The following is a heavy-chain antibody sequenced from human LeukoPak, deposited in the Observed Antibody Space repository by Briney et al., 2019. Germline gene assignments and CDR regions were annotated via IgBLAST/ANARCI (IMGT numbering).Heavy chain of an antibody. J-gene: IGHJ3*02. CDR1: GGSISSSSYY. D-gene: IGHD3-22*01. CDR3: AREVPTMIAVDYDAFDI. V-gene: IGHV4-39*07. CDR2: IYYSGST. Sequence: SETLSLTCTVSGGSISSSSYYWGWIRQPPGKGLEWVGSIYYSGSTYYNPSLKSRVTISVDTSKNQFSLKLSSVTAADTAVYYCAREVPTMIAVDYDAFDIWGQGTMVTVSS.